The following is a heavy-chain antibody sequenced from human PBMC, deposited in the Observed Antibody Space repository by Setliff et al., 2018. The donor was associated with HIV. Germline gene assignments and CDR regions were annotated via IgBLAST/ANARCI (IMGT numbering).Heavy chain of an antibody. D-gene: IGHD2-2*01. CDR3: ARVDCSGTSCYRDSYYYMDV. V-gene: IGHV4-39*01. CDR2: IYYSGST. Sequence: TLSLTCTVSGGSISIISYYWGWIRQPPGKGLEYIGSIYYSGSTHYNPSLKSRVTISVDTSKNQFSLNLSSVTAADTAVYYCARVDCSGTSCYRDSYYYMDVWGKGTTVTVS. CDR1: GGSISIISYY. J-gene: IGHJ6*03.